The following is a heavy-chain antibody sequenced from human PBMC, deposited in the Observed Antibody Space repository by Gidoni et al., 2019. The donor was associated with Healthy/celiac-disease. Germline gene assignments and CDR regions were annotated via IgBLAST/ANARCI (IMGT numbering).Heavy chain of an antibody. Sequence: QITLKESGPTLVKPTQTLTLTCPFSGFSLSTSGVGVGWIRQPPGKALEWLALIYWDDDKRYSPSLKSRLTITKDTSKNQVVLTMTNMDPVDTATYYCAHVGRDWLSDNIDYWGQGTLVTVSS. J-gene: IGHJ4*02. D-gene: IGHD3-9*01. CDR1: GFSLSTSGVG. CDR3: AHVGRDWLSDNIDY. CDR2: IYWDDDK. V-gene: IGHV2-5*02.